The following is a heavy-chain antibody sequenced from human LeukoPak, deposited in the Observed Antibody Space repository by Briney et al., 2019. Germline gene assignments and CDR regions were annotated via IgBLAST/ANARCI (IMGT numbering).Heavy chain of an antibody. J-gene: IGHJ5*02. Sequence: ASVKVSCKASGYTFTGYYMHWVRQAPGQGLEWMGWINPNSGGTNYAQKFQGRVTMTRDTSISTAYMELSRLRSDDTAVYYCARDAIAAAGMNWFDPWGQGTLVTVSS. CDR2: INPNSGGT. V-gene: IGHV1-2*02. D-gene: IGHD6-13*01. CDR3: ARDAIAAAGMNWFDP. CDR1: GYTFTGYY.